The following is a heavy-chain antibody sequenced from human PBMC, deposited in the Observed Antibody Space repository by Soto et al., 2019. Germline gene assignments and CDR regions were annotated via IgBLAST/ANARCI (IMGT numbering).Heavy chain of an antibody. J-gene: IGHJ6*02. CDR2: ISYDGSNK. D-gene: IGHD2-15*01. CDR1: GFTFSSYG. Sequence: HPGGSLRLSCAASGFTFSSYGMHWVRQAPGKGLEWVAVISYDGSNKYYADSVKGRFTISRDNSKNTLYLQMNSLRAEDTAVYYCAKTPHDIVVVVAANPAYYYYGMDVWGQGTTVTVSS. CDR3: AKTPHDIVVVVAANPAYYYYGMDV. V-gene: IGHV3-30*18.